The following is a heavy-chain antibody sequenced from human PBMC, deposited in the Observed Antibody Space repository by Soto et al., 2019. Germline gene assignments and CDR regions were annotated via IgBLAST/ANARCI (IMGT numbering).Heavy chain of an antibody. D-gene: IGHD6-13*01. CDR2: MNPNSGNT. CDR1: GYTFTSYD. CDR3: ARSIAAAGFFYYYDGMDV. Sequence: QVQLVQSGAEVKKPGASVKVSCKASGYTFTSYDINWVRQATGQGLEWMGWMNPNSGNTGYAQKFQGRVTMTRNTSISTAYMELSSLRSEDTAVYYCARSIAAAGFFYYYDGMDVWGKGTTVTVSS. J-gene: IGHJ6*04. V-gene: IGHV1-8*01.